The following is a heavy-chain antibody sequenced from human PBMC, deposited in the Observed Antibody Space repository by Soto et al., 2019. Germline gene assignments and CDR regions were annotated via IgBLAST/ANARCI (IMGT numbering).Heavy chain of an antibody. CDR2: ISAYNGNT. V-gene: IGHV1-18*01. D-gene: IGHD3-3*01. Sequence: ASVKVSCKASGYTFTSYGISWVRQAPGQGLEWMGWISAYNGNTNYAQKLQGRVTMTTDTSTSTAYMELRSLRSDDTAVYYCARKYYDFWSGPKGRYYYYGMDVWGQGTTVTVSS. CDR3: ARKYYDFWSGPKGRYYYYGMDV. J-gene: IGHJ6*02. CDR1: GYTFTSYG.